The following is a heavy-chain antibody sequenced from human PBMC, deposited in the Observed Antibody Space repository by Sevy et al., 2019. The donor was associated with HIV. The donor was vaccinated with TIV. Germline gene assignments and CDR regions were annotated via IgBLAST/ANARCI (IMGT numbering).Heavy chain of an antibody. Sequence: GGSLRLSCGASGFTFDDYAMHWVRQAPGKGLEWVSGIGWNRGSIGYADSVKGRFTISRDNPKNSLYLQMNSLRAEDTALYFCAKDTGEDITMILNWGQGTLVTVSS. D-gene: IGHD3-22*01. CDR1: GFTFDDYA. CDR3: AKDTGEDITMILN. V-gene: IGHV3-9*01. J-gene: IGHJ4*02. CDR2: IGWNRGSI.